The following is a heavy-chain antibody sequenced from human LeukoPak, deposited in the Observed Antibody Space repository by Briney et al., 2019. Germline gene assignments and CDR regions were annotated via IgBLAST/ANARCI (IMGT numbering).Heavy chain of an antibody. CDR2: ISGSGGST. J-gene: IGHJ5*02. CDR3: ARGDYYDAPWFDP. D-gene: IGHD3-22*01. Sequence: GGSLRLSCAASGFTFSSYAMSWVRQAPRKGLEWVSAISGSGGSTYYADSVKGRFTISRDNAKNSLYLQMNSLRAEDTAVYYCARGDYYDAPWFDPWGQGTLVTVSS. V-gene: IGHV3-23*01. CDR1: GFTFSSYA.